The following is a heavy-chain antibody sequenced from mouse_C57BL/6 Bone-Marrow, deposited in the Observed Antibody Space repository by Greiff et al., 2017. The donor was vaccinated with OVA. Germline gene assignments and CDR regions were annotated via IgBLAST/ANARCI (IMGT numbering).Heavy chain of an antibody. CDR2: ISYDGSN. V-gene: IGHV3-6*01. Sequence: ESGPGLVKPSQSLSLTCSVTGYSITSGYYWNWIRQFPGNKLEWMGYISYDGSNNYNPSLKNRISITRDTSKNQFFLKLNSVTTEDTATYYCARWGGRGTGTDDYWGQGTTLTVSS. CDR3: ARWGGRGTGTDDY. J-gene: IGHJ2*01. D-gene: IGHD4-1*01. CDR1: GYSITSGYY.